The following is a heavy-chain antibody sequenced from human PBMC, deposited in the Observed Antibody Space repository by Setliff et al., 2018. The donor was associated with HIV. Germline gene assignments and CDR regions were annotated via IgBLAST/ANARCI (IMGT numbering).Heavy chain of an antibody. J-gene: IGHJ5*02. CDR3: ARGKNIVVVPAAPNWFDP. Sequence: ASVKVSCKASGYTFTSYGISWVRQAPGQGLEWMGWISAYNGNKNYAQKLQGRVTMTTDTSTSTAYMELRSLRSDDTAVYYCARGKNIVVVPAAPNWFDPWGQGTLVTVSS. V-gene: IGHV1-18*01. D-gene: IGHD2-2*01. CDR2: ISAYNGNK. CDR1: GYTFTSYG.